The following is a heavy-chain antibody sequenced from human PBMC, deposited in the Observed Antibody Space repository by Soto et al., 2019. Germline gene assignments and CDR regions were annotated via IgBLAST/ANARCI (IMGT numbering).Heavy chain of an antibody. J-gene: IGHJ4*02. Sequence: EVQLLESGGGLVQPGGSLRLSCAASGFTFSSYALRGVRQAPVKGLEWVSAISGSGGSTYYADSVKGRFTISRDNSKNTLYLQMTSLRAADTAVYYCARRGSGSYYDYWGQGTLVTVSS. CDR1: GFTFSSYA. D-gene: IGHD1-26*01. V-gene: IGHV3-23*01. CDR3: ARRGSGSYYDY. CDR2: ISGSGGST.